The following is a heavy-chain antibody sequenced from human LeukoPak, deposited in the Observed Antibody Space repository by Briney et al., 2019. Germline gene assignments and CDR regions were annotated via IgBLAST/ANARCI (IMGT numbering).Heavy chain of an antibody. V-gene: IGHV3-23*01. CDR1: GFTFSSYA. CDR2: ISGSGGST. Sequence: PGGALRLSCAASGFTFSSYAMSWVRQAPGKGLEWVSAISGSGGSTYYADSVKGRFTISRDNSKNTLYLQMNSLRAEDTAVYYCAREGSIAAAWSHDYWGQGTLVTVSS. D-gene: IGHD6-13*01. CDR3: AREGSIAAAWSHDY. J-gene: IGHJ4*02.